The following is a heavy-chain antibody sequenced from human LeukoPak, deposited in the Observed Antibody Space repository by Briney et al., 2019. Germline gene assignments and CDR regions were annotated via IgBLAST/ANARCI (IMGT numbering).Heavy chain of an antibody. CDR3: ARGYGYSYGRTYYFDY. CDR2: IYYSGST. CDR1: GGSISSSSYY. J-gene: IGHJ4*02. V-gene: IGHV4-39*07. D-gene: IGHD5-18*01. Sequence: PSETLSLTCTVSGGSISSSSYYWGWIRQPPGKGLEWIGSIYYSGSTYYNPSLKSRATISVDTSKNQFSLKLSSVTAADTAVYYCARGYGYSYGRTYYFDYWGQGTLVTVSS.